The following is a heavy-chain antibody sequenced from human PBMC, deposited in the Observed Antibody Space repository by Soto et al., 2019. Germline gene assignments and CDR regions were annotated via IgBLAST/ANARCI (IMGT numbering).Heavy chain of an antibody. J-gene: IGHJ6*02. CDR2: INHSGST. Sequence: LSLTCAVYGGSFSGYYWSWIRQPPGKGLEWIGEINHSGSTNYNPSLKSRVTISVDTSKNQFSLKLSSVTAADTAVYYCARVVVVPAATRGHYGMDVWGQGTTVTVSS. D-gene: IGHD2-2*01. V-gene: IGHV4-34*01. CDR1: GGSFSGYY. CDR3: ARVVVVPAATRGHYGMDV.